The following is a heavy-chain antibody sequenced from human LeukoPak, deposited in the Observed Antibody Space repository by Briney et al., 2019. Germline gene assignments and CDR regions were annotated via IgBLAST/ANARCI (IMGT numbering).Heavy chain of an antibody. CDR1: GGSISSYY. V-gene: IGHV4-59*01. CDR2: IYYSGST. D-gene: IGHD3-22*01. J-gene: IGHJ3*02. CDR3: ARVDYDSSGYYGDAFDI. Sequence: SETLSLTCTVSGGSISSYYWSWIRQPPGKGLEWIGYIYYSGSTNYNPSLKSRVTISVDTSKNRFSLKLSSVTAADTAVYYCARVDYDSSGYYGDAFDIWGQGTMVTVSS.